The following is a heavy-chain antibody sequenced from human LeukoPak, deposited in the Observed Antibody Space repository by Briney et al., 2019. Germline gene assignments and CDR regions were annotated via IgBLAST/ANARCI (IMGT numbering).Heavy chain of an antibody. CDR2: IYYSGST. CDR1: GGSISSGDYY. CDR3: ARVVAAATYNWFDP. V-gene: IGHV4-61*08. D-gene: IGHD6-13*01. Sequence: SQTLSLTYTVSGGSISSGDYYWSWIRQPPGKGLEWIGYIYYSGSTNCNPSLKSRVTISVDTSKNQFSLKLSSVTAADTAVYYCARVVAAATYNWFDPWGQGTLVTVSS. J-gene: IGHJ5*02.